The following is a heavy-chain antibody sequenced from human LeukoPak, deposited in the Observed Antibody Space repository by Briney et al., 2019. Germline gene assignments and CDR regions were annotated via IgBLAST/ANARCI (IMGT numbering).Heavy chain of an antibody. CDR1: GYIFTSYW. CDR3: ARIGDGYNKLFDY. D-gene: IGHD5-24*01. J-gene: IGHJ4*02. Sequence: GESLKISCKGSGYIFTSYWIGWVRQMPGKGLEWMGIIYPGDSDTRYSPSFQGQVTISADKSISTAYLQWSSLKASGTAMYYCARIGDGYNKLFDYWGQGTLVTVSS. V-gene: IGHV5-51*01. CDR2: IYPGDSDT.